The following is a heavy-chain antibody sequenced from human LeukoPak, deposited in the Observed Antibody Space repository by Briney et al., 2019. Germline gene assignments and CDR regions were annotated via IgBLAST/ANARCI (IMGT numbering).Heavy chain of an antibody. D-gene: IGHD6-19*01. CDR3: ARDRGSGWFEGAFDI. Sequence: GGSLRLSCAASGFTFDDYGMSWVRHAPGKELEWVSGINWNGGSTGYADSVKGRFTISRDNAKNSLYLQMNSLRAEDTALYHCARDRGSGWFEGAFDIWGQGTMVTVSS. CDR2: INWNGGST. CDR1: GFTFDDYG. J-gene: IGHJ3*02. V-gene: IGHV3-20*01.